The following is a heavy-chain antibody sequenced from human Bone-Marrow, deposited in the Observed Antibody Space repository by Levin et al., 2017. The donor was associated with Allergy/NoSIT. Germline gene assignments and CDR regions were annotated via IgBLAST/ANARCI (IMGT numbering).Heavy chain of an antibody. CDR2: IYYSGST. CDR3: AREVAYDGPSDYAGMDV. CDR1: GGSISSSSYY. V-gene: IGHV4-39*07. Sequence: KASETLSLTCTVSGGSISSSSYYWGWIRQPPGKGLEWIGTIYYSGSTYYNPSLKSRVTISIDMSKNQFSLKLSSVTAADTAVYYCAREVAYDGPSDYAGMDVWGQGTTVTVSS. J-gene: IGHJ6*02. D-gene: IGHD5-12*01.